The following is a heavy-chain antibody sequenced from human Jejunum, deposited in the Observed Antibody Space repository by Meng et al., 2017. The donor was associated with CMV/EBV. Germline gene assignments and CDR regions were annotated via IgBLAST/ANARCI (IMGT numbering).Heavy chain of an antibody. J-gene: IGHJ6*02. CDR2: IKQDGSER. Sequence: SDFPFSSYWMNWVRQVPGKGLEWVANIKQDGSERYYVESVKGRFTISRNNARNSLFLQMDGLRAEDTAVYYCARQKCGGDCDMDVWGQGTTVTVSS. CDR1: DFPFSSYW. CDR3: ARQKCGGDCDMDV. D-gene: IGHD2-21*01. V-gene: IGHV3-7*01.